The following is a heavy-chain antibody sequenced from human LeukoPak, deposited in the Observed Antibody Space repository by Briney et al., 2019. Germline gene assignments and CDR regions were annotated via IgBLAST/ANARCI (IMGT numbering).Heavy chain of an antibody. J-gene: IGHJ4*02. V-gene: IGHV1-69*04. Sequence: GASVKVSCKASGGTFSSYAISWVRQAPGQGLEWMGRIIPILGIANYAQKFQGRVTITADKSTSTAYMELRSLRSDDTAVYYCARDVERYYDSIGYGDSWGQGTPVTVSS. CDR2: IIPILGIA. D-gene: IGHD3-22*01. CDR1: GGTFSSYA. CDR3: ARDVERYYDSIGYGDS.